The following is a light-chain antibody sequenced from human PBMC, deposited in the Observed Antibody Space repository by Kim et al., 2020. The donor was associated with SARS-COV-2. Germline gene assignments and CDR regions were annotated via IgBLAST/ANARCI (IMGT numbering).Light chain of an antibody. CDR1: NIGSKS. CDR2: YDS. Sequence: APGKTARITCGGNNIGSKSVHWYQQKPGQAPVLVIYYDSDRPSGIPERFSGSNSGNTATLTISRVEAGDEADYYCQVWDSSSELVFGGGTKVTVL. V-gene: IGLV3-21*04. CDR3: QVWDSSSELV. J-gene: IGLJ2*01.